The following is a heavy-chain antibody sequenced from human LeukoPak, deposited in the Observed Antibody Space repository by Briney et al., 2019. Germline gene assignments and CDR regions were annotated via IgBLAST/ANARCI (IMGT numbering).Heavy chain of an antibody. J-gene: IGHJ4*02. CDR2: IYISRST. D-gene: IGHD1/OR15-1a*01. CDR1: GGSISSYY. V-gene: IGHV4-4*07. CDR3: ARVAREHFLEYYFDQ. Sequence: PSETLSLTCTVSGGSISSYYWSWIRQPAGKGLEWIGRIYISRSTNYNPSLKSRVTMSVDTSKNQFSLKLSSVTAADTAVYYCARVAREHFLEYYFDQWGQGTLVTVSS.